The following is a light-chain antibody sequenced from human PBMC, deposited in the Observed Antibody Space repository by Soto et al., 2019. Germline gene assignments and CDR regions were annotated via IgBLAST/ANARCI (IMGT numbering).Light chain of an antibody. Sequence: EIVMTQSPATLTVSPRERATLSCRASQSVSSYLAWYQQKPGQAPRLLIYGASTRATGIPARFSGSGSGTEFTLTISSLQSEDLAVYYCQQYNDWPSITFGQGTRLEIK. J-gene: IGKJ5*01. CDR1: QSVSSY. V-gene: IGKV3-15*01. CDR2: GAS. CDR3: QQYNDWPSIT.